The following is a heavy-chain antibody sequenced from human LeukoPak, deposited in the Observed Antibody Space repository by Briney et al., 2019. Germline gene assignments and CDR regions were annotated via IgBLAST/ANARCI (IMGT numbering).Heavy chain of an antibody. CDR1: GYTFTSYG. CDR3: ARGGGSSSWYGYYYMDV. CDR2: ISAYNGNT. D-gene: IGHD6-13*01. Sequence: ASVKVSCKASGYTFTSYGISWVRQAPGQGLEWMGWISAYNGNTNYAQKLQGRVTMTTDTSTSTAYMELRSLRSDDAAVYYCARGGGSSSWYGYYYMDVWGKGTTVTISS. V-gene: IGHV1-18*01. J-gene: IGHJ6*03.